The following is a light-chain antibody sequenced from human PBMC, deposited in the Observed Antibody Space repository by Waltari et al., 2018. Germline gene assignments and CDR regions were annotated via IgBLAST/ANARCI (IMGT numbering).Light chain of an antibody. CDR1: SPTTGSTC. CDR2: SKN. Sequence: QSVLTHPPSASGTPGQRVTTSCSGSSPTTGSTCAAWYQQLPGTAPQLLIYSKNQRPSGVPDRFSGAKSGISASLAISGLQSDDEADYYCAVWDDSLNGWVFGGGTKLTVL. CDR3: AVWDDSLNGWV. J-gene: IGLJ3*02. V-gene: IGLV1-44*01.